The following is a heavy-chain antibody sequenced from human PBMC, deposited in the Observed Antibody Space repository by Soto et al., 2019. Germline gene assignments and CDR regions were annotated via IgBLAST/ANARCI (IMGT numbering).Heavy chain of an antibody. J-gene: IGHJ2*01. V-gene: IGHV5-51*01. Sequence: GESLKISCKGSGDRFSSYWIGWVRQMPGKGLEWMGIIYPGDSDTRYSPSFQGQVTISVDKSINTAYLQWSSLKASDTAIYYCARPSGLIAAATSRWYFDLWGRGTLVTVSS. D-gene: IGHD6-25*01. CDR1: GDRFSSYW. CDR2: IYPGDSDT. CDR3: ARPSGLIAAATSRWYFDL.